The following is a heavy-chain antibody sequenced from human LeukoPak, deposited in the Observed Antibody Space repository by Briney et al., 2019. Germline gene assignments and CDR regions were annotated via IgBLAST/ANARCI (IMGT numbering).Heavy chain of an antibody. V-gene: IGHV3-23*01. J-gene: IGHJ4*02. CDR2: ITYSSGYT. D-gene: IGHD3-10*01. CDR1: GFTFSNSA. Sequence: GGSLRLSCAASGFTFSNSAMSWVRQAPGKGLEWVSGITYSSGYTYYADSVKGRFTISRDNSRNTLYLQMNSLRAEDTAVYYCAKNPSDLGGSGSNNYFDCWGQGTPVTVSS. CDR3: AKNPSDLGGSGSNNYFDC.